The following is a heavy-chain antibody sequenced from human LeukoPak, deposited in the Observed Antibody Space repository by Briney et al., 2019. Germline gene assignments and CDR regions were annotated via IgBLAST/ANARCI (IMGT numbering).Heavy chain of an antibody. CDR3: GRGEDQYYYYGMDV. Sequence: GGSLRLSCAASGFTFSSYGMHWVRQAPGKGLEWVAFIRYDGSNKYYADSVKGRFTISRDTSKNTLYLQMDSLKPEDTAVYYCGRGEDQYYYYGMDVWGQGTTVTVSS. CDR2: IRYDGSNK. V-gene: IGHV3-30*02. CDR1: GFTFSSYG. D-gene: IGHD1-26*01. J-gene: IGHJ6*02.